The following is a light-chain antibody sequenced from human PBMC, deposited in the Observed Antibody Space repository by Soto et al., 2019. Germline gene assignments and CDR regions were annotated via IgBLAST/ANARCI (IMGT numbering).Light chain of an antibody. CDR2: DSS. J-gene: IGKJ5*01. V-gene: IGKV3-11*01. Sequence: EIVLTQSPANLSLSPGERATLSCRDSQSVSNYLAWYQQKPGQAPRLLVYDSSNRATGTPARFSGSGSGTDFTLTITSLEPEYFADYYCQQRSRSVTFGQGTRLPIK. CDR1: QSVSNY. CDR3: QQRSRSVT.